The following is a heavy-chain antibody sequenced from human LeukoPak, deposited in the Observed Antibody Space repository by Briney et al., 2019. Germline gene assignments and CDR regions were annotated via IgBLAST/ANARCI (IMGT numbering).Heavy chain of an antibody. CDR2: IYHSGST. CDR3: ARMVVAATPNYYFDY. V-gene: IGHV4-30-2*01. D-gene: IGHD2-15*01. J-gene: IGHJ4*02. Sequence: SETLSLTCAVSGGSIGSGGYSWSWIRQPPGKGLEWIGYIYHSGSTYYNPSLKSRVTISVDRSKNQFSLKLSSVTAADTAVYYCARMVVAATPNYYFDYWGQGTLVTVSS. CDR1: GGSIGSGGYS.